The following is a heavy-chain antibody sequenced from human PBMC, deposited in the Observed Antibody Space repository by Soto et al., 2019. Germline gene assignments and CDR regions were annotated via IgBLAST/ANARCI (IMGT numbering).Heavy chain of an antibody. D-gene: IGHD6-13*01. CDR2: VDLRGNT. V-gene: IGHV4-59*01. CDR1: GGSITNYF. Sequence: PSETLSLTCTVSGGSITNYFWSWIRQSPGKGLEWIGYVDLRGNTHLNPSLGSRITISMDTSKTQITLQLTSVTAEDTAAYYCAPSYGNAWYTYWGHGTQGTVSS. J-gene: IGHJ4*01. CDR3: APSYGNAWYTY.